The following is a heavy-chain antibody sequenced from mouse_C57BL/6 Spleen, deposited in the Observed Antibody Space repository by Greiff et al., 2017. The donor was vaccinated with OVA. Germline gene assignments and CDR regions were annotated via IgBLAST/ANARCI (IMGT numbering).Heavy chain of an antibody. D-gene: IGHD3-2*02. J-gene: IGHJ4*01. CDR2: IDPETGGT. V-gene: IGHV1-15*01. Sequence: QVQLQQSGAELVRPGASVTLSCKASGYTFTDYEMHWVKQTPVHGLEWIGAIDPETGGTAYNQKFKGKAILTADKSSSTAYMELRSRTSEDSAVYYCTGDSSGYVGYAMDYWGQGTSVTVSS. CDR1: GYTFTDYE. CDR3: TGDSSGYVGYAMDY.